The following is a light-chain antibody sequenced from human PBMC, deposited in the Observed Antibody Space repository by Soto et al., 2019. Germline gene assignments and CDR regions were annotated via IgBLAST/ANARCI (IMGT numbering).Light chain of an antibody. V-gene: IGLV2-14*03. CDR2: DVN. Sequence: QSVLTQPASVSGSPGQSITISCTGTSSDVGGYNYVSWYQQHPGNAPKLMIYDVNSRPSGVSNRFSGSKSGNTASLTISGLQAEDEADYYCSSYTSSSALILFGGGTKVTV. CDR3: SSYTSSSALIL. J-gene: IGLJ2*01. CDR1: SSDVGGYNY.